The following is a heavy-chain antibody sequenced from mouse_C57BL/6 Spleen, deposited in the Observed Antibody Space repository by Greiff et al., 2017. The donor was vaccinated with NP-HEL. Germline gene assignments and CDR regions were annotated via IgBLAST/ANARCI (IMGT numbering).Heavy chain of an antibody. J-gene: IGHJ4*01. CDR3: ARGDYYGSSYGGAMDY. Sequence: VQLKQSGPELVKPGASVKISCKASGYSFTDYNMNWVKQSNGKSLEWIGVINPNYGTTSYNQKFKGKATLTVDQSSSTAYMQLNSLTSEDSAVYYCARGDYYGSSYGGAMDYWGQGTSVTVSS. V-gene: IGHV1-39*01. D-gene: IGHD1-1*01. CDR2: INPNYGTT. CDR1: GYSFTDYN.